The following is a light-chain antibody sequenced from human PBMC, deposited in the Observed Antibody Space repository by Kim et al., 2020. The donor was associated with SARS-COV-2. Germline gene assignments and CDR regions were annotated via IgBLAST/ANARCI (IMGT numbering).Light chain of an antibody. V-gene: IGLV3-1*01. Sequence: SYELTQPTSVSVSPGQTASITCSGDKLDDKYVCWYQQRPGQSPLLVIYQNTKRPAAIPERFSGSKSGKTATLTITRTQATDEAEYFCQAWDSNTYYVFGTGTKVTVL. CDR1: KLDDKY. J-gene: IGLJ1*01. CDR2: QNT. CDR3: QAWDSNTYYV.